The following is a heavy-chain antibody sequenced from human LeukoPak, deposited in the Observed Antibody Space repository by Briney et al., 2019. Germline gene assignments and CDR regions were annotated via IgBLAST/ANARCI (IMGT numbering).Heavy chain of an antibody. J-gene: IGHJ4*02. CDR2: INHSGST. CDR1: GGSFSGYY. CDR3: ARKLVILTPTYFDY. D-gene: IGHD3-16*02. Sequence: SSETLSLTCAVYGGSFSGYYWSWIRQSPGKALQWIGEINHSGSTNYNPSLKSRVTISVDTSKNQFSLKLNSVTAADTAVYYCARKLVILTPTYFDYRGQGTLVTVSS. V-gene: IGHV4-34*01.